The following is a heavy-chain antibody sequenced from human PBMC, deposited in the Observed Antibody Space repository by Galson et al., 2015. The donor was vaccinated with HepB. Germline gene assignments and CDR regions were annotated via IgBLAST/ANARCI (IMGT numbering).Heavy chain of an antibody. V-gene: IGHV3-43*01. CDR3: AKDSSDVDTAMVFGGVDY. D-gene: IGHD5-18*01. CDR2: ISWDSGST. J-gene: IGHJ4*02. CDR1: GFTFDDYT. Sequence: SLRLSCAASGFTFDDYTMHWVRQAPGKGLEWVSLISWDSGSTYYADSVKGRFTISRDNSKNSLYLQMNSLRTEDTALYYCAKDSSDVDTAMVFGGVDYWGQGTLVTVSS.